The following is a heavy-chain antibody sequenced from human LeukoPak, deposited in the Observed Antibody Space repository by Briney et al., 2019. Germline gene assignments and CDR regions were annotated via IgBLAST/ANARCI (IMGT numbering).Heavy chain of an antibody. CDR1: GYTFTSYG. J-gene: IGHJ4*02. D-gene: IGHD3-16*01. CDR3: ARGDVYYDYVWGTNSYYFDY. CDR2: ISAYNGNT. V-gene: IGHV1-18*01. Sequence: ASVKVSCKASGYTFTSYGISWVRQAPGQGLEWMGWISAYNGNTNYAQKLQGRVTTTTDTSTSTAYMELRSLRSDDTAVYYCARGDVYYDYVWGTNSYYFDYWGQGTLVTVSS.